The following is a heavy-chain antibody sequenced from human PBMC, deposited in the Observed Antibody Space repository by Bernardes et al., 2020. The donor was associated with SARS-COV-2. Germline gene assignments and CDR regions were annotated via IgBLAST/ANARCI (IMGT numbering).Heavy chain of an antibody. V-gene: IGHV4-31*03. D-gene: IGHD3-10*01. CDR1: GGSISSGDYY. Sequence: TLSLTCTVSGGSISSGDYYWSWIRQHPGKGLEWIGYIYYSGSTYYSPPLKSRLTISVDTSKNQFSLKLSSVTAADTAVYYCARGYNYGPGAFDYWGQGTLVTVSS. J-gene: IGHJ4*02. CDR2: IYYSGST. CDR3: ARGYNYGPGAFDY.